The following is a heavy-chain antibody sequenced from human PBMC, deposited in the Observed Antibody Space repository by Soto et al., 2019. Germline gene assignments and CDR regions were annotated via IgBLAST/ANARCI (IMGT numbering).Heavy chain of an antibody. V-gene: IGHV4-31*03. CDR2: IYYSGST. J-gene: IGHJ4*02. CDR1: GGSISSGGYY. D-gene: IGHD1-26*01. Sequence: SETLSLTCTVSGGSISSGGYYWSWIRQHPGKGLEWIGYIYYSGSTYHNPSLKSRVTISVDTSKNQFSLKLSSVTAADTAVYYCARAEGATSIWNYFDYWGQGTLVTVSS. CDR3: ARAEGATSIWNYFDY.